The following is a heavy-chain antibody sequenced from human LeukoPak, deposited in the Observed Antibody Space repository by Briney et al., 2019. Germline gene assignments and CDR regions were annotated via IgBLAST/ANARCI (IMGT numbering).Heavy chain of an antibody. Sequence: KSSETLSLTCTVSGDYISSFYWSWLRQSPGKGLEWIGYIGYIDYGGSTNYNPSLKSRVTISVDTSKNQFSLGLNSVTAADTAVYYCARNPVVATSRSWCDPWGQGTRVTVSS. D-gene: IGHD3-22*01. J-gene: IGHJ5*02. CDR1: GDYISSFY. CDR2: IGYIDYGGST. CDR3: ARNPVVATSRSWCDP. V-gene: IGHV4-59*08.